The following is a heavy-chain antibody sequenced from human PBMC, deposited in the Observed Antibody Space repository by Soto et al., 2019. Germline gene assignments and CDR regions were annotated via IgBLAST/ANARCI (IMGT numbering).Heavy chain of an antibody. CDR2: ISYDGSNK. D-gene: IGHD2-2*01. CDR3: ANLSCSSISCYPNYYYYFGMDV. V-gene: IGHV3-30*18. J-gene: IGHJ6*02. Sequence: ALRLSCAASGFPLSSYGMHWVRQAPGKGLEWVAVISYDGSNKCYADSVKGRFTISRDNSKNTLYLQMNSLKTDVTAVYYCANLSCSSISCYPNYYYYFGMDVFFQGTTVTFSS. CDR1: GFPLSSYG.